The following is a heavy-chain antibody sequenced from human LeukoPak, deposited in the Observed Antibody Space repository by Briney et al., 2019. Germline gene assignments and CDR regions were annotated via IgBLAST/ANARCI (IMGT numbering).Heavy chain of an antibody. V-gene: IGHV4-38-2*02. CDR3: ATVGASHYGDWYFDS. CDR1: AYSISRDYY. D-gene: IGHD4-17*01. Sequence: SETLSLXCTVSAYSISRDYYWGWFRQSPGMGLDWMGNVDPTGNTYYNPSLESRATISLDTSKRQFFLKLTSLTAADTAVYYCATVGASHYGDWYFDSWGQGTRVTVSS. CDR2: VDPTGNT. J-gene: IGHJ4*02.